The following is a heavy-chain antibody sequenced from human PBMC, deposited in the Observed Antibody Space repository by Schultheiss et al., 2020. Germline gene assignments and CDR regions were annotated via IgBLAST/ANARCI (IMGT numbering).Heavy chain of an antibody. D-gene: IGHD5-18*01. CDR2: ISSSSSYI. J-gene: IGHJ4*02. Sequence: GGSLRLSCAASGFTFSSYSMNWVRQAPGKGLEWVSSISSSSSYIYYADSVKGRFTISRDNAKNSLYLQMNTLRAEDTAVYYCARPNGYSYSLGGGYFDYWGQGTLVTVSS. CDR1: GFTFSSYS. V-gene: IGHV3-21*01. CDR3: ARPNGYSYSLGGGYFDY.